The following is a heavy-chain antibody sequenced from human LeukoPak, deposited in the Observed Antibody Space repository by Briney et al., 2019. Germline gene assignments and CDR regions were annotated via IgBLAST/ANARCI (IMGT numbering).Heavy chain of an antibody. Sequence: PSETLSLTCSVSGGSISSYYWSWIRQPPGKGLEWIGYICYSGSTNYNPSLKSRVTISVDTSKSQFSLKLSSVTAADMAVYYCAKSVVVATTRLGPFDTWGQGTMVTVSS. CDR1: GGSISSYY. D-gene: IGHD3-22*01. J-gene: IGHJ3*02. CDR3: AKSVVVATTRLGPFDT. V-gene: IGHV4-59*08. CDR2: ICYSGST.